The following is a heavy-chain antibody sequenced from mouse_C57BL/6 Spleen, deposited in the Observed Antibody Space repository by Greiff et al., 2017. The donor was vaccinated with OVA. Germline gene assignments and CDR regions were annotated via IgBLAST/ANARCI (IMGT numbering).Heavy chain of an antibody. V-gene: IGHV1-82*01. CDR2: IYPEAGDT. CDR1: GYTFSSSW. CDR3: AREGEYYYGSSYSFDY. J-gene: IGHJ2*01. Sequence: QVQLQQSGPELVKPGASVTLSCKASGYTFSSSWMNWVKQRPGKGLEWIGRIYPEAGDTAYNGKFKGKAILTADKASSTAYMQLRSLTSEDSAVDFYAREGEYYYGSSYSFDYWGQGTTLTVSS. D-gene: IGHD1-1*01.